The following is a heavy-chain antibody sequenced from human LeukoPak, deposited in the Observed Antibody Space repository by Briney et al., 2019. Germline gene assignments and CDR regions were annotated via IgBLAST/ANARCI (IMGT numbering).Heavy chain of an antibody. Sequence: PSETLSLTCTVSGGSISSYYWSWIRQPAGKGLEWIGRIYTSGSTNYNPSLKSRVTMSVDTSKNQFSLKLSSVTAADTAVYYCARGSVLLWFGESPGAFDIWGQGTMVTVSS. J-gene: IGHJ3*02. D-gene: IGHD3-10*01. CDR2: IYTSGST. CDR3: ARGSVLLWFGESPGAFDI. V-gene: IGHV4-4*07. CDR1: GGSISSYY.